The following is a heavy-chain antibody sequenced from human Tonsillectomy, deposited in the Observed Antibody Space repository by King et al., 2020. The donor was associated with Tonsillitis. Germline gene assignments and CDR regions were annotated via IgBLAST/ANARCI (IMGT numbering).Heavy chain of an antibody. CDR2: IYYIGST. CDR3: AISPMVRGFKPFDY. CDR1: GGSISSGDYY. Sequence: QLQESGPGLVKPSQTLSLTCTVSGGSISSGDYYWTWIRQPPGKGLEWIGYIYYIGSTYYNPSLKSRVTISLDTSKNQFSLKLSSVTAADTAVYFCAISPMVRGFKPFDYWGQGTLVTVSS. D-gene: IGHD3-10*01. V-gene: IGHV4-30-4*01. J-gene: IGHJ4*02.